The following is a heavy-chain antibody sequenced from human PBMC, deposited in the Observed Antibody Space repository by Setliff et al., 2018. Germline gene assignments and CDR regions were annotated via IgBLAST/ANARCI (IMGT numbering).Heavy chain of an antibody. J-gene: IGHJ6*03. CDR3: VREGVDTRSSTDYRYYMDV. CDR1: GGTFTKYG. V-gene: IGHV1-69*13. CDR2: TIPMFGTT. Sequence: GASVKVSCMASGGTFTKYGISWVRQAPGQGLEWMGGTIPMFGTTNYARKFQGRVTIISDESTSTAYMQLSSLGSEDTAVYYCVREGVDTRSSTDYRYYMDVWGKGTTVTVSS. D-gene: IGHD5-18*01.